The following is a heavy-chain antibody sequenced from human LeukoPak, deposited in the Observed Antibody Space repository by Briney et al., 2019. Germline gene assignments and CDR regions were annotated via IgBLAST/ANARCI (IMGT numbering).Heavy chain of an antibody. D-gene: IGHD3-16*01. CDR2: ISGSGGST. V-gene: IGHV3-23*01. CDR3: AKVGSYGGHFDY. J-gene: IGHJ4*02. CDR1: GFTFSSYS. Sequence: GGSLRLSCAASGFTFSSYSMNWVRQAPGKGLEWVSAISGSGGSTYYADSVKGRFTISRDNSKNTLYLQMNSLRAEDTAVYYCAKVGSYGGHFDYWGQGTLVTVSS.